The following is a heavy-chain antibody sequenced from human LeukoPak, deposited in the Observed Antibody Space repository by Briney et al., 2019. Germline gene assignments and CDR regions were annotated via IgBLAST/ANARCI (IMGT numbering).Heavy chain of an antibody. J-gene: IGHJ6*03. CDR1: GFTFSSYD. D-gene: IGHD1-26*01. Sequence: GGSLRLSCAASGFTFSSYDMHWVRQPTGKGLEWVSSITSSSTYMYYADSVKGRFTISRDNARNSLYLQMNSLRAEDTAVYYCARDPYSGGYGNDYYYYMDVWGKGTTVTISS. V-gene: IGHV3-21*01. CDR2: ITSSSTYM. CDR3: ARDPYSGGYGNDYYYYMDV.